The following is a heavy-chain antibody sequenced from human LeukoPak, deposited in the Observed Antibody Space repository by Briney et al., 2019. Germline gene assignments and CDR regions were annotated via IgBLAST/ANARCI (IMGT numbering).Heavy chain of an antibody. Sequence: SETLSLTCAVYGESFSGYYWSWIRQPPGKGLEWIGEINHSGSINYNPSLKSRVTVSVDTSKNQFSLKLSSVTAADTAVYYCASSYYYGSVSYRPFYFDYWGQGTLVTVSS. D-gene: IGHD3-10*01. J-gene: IGHJ4*02. CDR1: GESFSGYY. CDR3: ASSYYYGSVSYRPFYFDY. V-gene: IGHV4-34*01. CDR2: INHSGSI.